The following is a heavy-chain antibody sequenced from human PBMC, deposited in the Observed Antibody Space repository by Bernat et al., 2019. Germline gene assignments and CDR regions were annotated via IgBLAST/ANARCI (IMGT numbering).Heavy chain of an antibody. CDR1: GGSISSGGYY. Sequence: QVQLQESGPGLVKPSQTLSLTCTVSGGSISSGGYYWSWIRQHPGKGLEWIGYIYYSGSTYYNPSLKSRVTISVDTSKNQFSLKLSSVTAADTAVYYCARYMVREAVTPCFDYWGQGTLVTVSS. V-gene: IGHV4-31*03. CDR3: ARYMVREAVTPCFDY. J-gene: IGHJ4*02. CDR2: IYYSGST. D-gene: IGHD3-10*01.